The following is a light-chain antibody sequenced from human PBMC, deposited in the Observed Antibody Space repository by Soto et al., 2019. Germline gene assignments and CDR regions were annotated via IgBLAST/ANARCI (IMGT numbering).Light chain of an antibody. CDR3: QSYDSSMSGSI. J-gene: IGLJ1*01. CDR1: SSNIGARYD. Sequence: QSVLTQPPSVSGAPGQRVTISCTGSSSNIGARYDVHWYQQLPGTAPKLLIYGNTNRPSGVPDRFSGSKSGTSASLAITGLQAEDEADYYCQSYDSSMSGSISGNRTKVTVL. V-gene: IGLV1-40*01. CDR2: GNT.